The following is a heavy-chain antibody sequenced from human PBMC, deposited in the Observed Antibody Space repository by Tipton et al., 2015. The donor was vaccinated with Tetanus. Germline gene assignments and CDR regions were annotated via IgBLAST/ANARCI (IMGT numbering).Heavy chain of an antibody. Sequence: TLSLTCTVSGVSISSYYWSWIRRSPGKGLEWIGYIFYAGSTNSNPSLKSRVTISVDKAKNQFSLKLTSVTAADTAVYFCAGVTAQRTELYFDHWGQGTLVTVSS. J-gene: IGHJ4*02. CDR2: IFYAGST. CDR1: GVSISSYY. D-gene: IGHD6-13*01. V-gene: IGHV4-59*01. CDR3: AGVTAQRTELYFDH.